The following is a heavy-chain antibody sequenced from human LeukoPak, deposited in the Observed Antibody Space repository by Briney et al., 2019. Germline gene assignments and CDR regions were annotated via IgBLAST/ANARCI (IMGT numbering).Heavy chain of an antibody. V-gene: IGHV1-69*13. J-gene: IGHJ5*02. CDR1: GGTFSSYA. CDR3: ARVLAYCGGDCSSGWFDP. CDR2: IIPIFGTA. Sequence: SVKVSCKASGGTFSSYAISWVRQAPGQGLEWMGGIIPIFGTANYAQKFQGRVTITADESTSTAYMELSSLRSEDTAVYYCARVLAYCGGDCSSGWFDPWGQGTLVTVSS. D-gene: IGHD2-21*02.